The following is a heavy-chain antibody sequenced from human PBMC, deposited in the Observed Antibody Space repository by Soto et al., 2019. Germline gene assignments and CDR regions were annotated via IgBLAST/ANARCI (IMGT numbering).Heavy chain of an antibody. CDR1: GFIFSSDW. CDR2: IKVDGSET. CDR3: AREKATSGYVYYFDY. D-gene: IGHD3-22*01. Sequence: EVQLVDSGGGLVQPGGSLRLSCTASGFIFSSDWMTWVRQAPGKGLECVANIKVDGSETYYVDSVKGRFTISRDNAKNSLYLQMNSLRAEDTAVYYCAREKATSGYVYYFDYWSQGTLVTVSS. J-gene: IGHJ4*02. V-gene: IGHV3-7*04.